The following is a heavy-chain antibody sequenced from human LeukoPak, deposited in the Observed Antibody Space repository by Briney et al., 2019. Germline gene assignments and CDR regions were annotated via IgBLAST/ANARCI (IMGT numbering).Heavy chain of an antibody. CDR3: ARGQSWFDP. V-gene: IGHV1-8*02. J-gene: IGHJ5*02. CDR2: MNPNSGNT. Sequence: ASVKVSCKASGYTFTSYGISWVRQAPGQGLEWMGWMNPNSGNTGYAQKFQGRVTMTRNTSISTAYMELSSLRSEDTAVYYCARGQSWFDPWGQGTLVTVSS. CDR1: GYTFTSYG.